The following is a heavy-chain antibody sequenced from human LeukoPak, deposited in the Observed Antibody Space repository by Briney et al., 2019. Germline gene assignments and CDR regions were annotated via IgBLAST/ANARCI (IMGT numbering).Heavy chain of an antibody. CDR2: IYSGGST. J-gene: IGHJ4*02. CDR3: AATSYSSGWPT. V-gene: IGHV3-66*02. Sequence: GGSLRLSCAASGFTVSSNYMSWVRQAPGKGLEWVSVIYSGGSTYYADSVKGRFTISGDNSKNTLYLQMNSLRAEDTAVYYCAATSYSSGWPTWGQGTLVTVSS. D-gene: IGHD6-19*01. CDR1: GFTVSSNY.